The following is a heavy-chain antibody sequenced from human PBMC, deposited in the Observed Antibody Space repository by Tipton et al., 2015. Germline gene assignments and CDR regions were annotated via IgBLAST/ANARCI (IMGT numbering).Heavy chain of an antibody. J-gene: IGHJ5*02. CDR1: GFIVSDYY. CDR2: LSSSGRTT. D-gene: IGHD3-22*01. Sequence: SLRLSCAGSGFIVSDYYMNWIRQAPGKGLEWISYLSSSGRTTYYTESVKGRFTISRDNAKNSLFLQMDSLRVEDTAVYYCVRDSSPVDSSGWFDLWGQGTLVTVPS. CDR3: VRDSSPVDSSGWFDL. V-gene: IGHV3-11*01.